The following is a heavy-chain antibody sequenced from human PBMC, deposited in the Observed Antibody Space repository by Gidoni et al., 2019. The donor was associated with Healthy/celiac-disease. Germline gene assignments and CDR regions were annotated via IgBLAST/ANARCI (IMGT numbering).Heavy chain of an antibody. CDR3: ARDTATYNYYYYYGMDV. Sequence: QVQLVQSGAEVKKPGSSGKVSCKACGGTFSSYAISWVRQAPGQGLEWMGRIIPIFGIANYAQKFQGRVTITADKSTSTAYMELSSLRSEDTAVYYCARDTATYNYYYYYGMDVWGQGTTVTVSS. D-gene: IGHD5-18*01. CDR1: GGTFSSYA. CDR2: IIPIFGIA. J-gene: IGHJ6*02. V-gene: IGHV1-69*04.